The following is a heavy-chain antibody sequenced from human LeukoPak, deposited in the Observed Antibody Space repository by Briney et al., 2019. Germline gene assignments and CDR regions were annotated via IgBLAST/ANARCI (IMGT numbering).Heavy chain of an antibody. CDR1: GYTFSDYT. Sequence: PGGSLRLSCGASGYTFSDYTMNWVRQAPGKGPGWISYISSGGSVMHYADSVKGRFTISRDNVENSLYLQMNSLRVEDTAVYYCTRDLEYWGQGVLVTASS. CDR3: TRDLEY. V-gene: IGHV3-48*01. CDR2: ISSGGSVM. J-gene: IGHJ4*02.